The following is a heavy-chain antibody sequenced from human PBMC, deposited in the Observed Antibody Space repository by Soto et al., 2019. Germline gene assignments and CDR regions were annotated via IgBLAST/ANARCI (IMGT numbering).Heavy chain of an antibody. J-gene: IGHJ4*02. V-gene: IGHV4-39*01. CDR1: AGSISSSSFY. Sequence: SETLSLTCTVSAGSISSSSFYWGWIRQPPGKGLEWIGSIYYSGTTYYNPSLKSRISISVDTSKNRFSLRLSSVTAADTAVYYCVRHPTAYRRYKFFDYWGQGTLVTVSS. CDR2: IYYSGTT. D-gene: IGHD2-21*01. CDR3: VRHPTAYRRYKFFDY.